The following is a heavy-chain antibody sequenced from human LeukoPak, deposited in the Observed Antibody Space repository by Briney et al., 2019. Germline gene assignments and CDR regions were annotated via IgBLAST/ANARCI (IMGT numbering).Heavy chain of an antibody. Sequence: SETLSLTCAVSGGSISSYYWSWIRQPPGKGLEWIGYVHYSGSTNYNPSLKSRVTISVDTSKNQFSLKLSSVTTADTAVYYCARESRGYCTNGVCYTSEHLDYWGQGTLVTVSS. D-gene: IGHD2-8*01. J-gene: IGHJ4*02. CDR1: GGSISSYY. CDR2: VHYSGST. V-gene: IGHV4-59*01. CDR3: ARESRGYCTNGVCYTSEHLDY.